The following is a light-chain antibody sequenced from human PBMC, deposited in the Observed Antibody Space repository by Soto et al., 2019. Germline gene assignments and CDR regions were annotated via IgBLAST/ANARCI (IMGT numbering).Light chain of an antibody. CDR2: GAS. J-gene: IGKJ4*01. CDR3: QQYNKWPLT. CDR1: QSASRN. V-gene: IGKV3-15*01. Sequence: EIVMTQSPATLSVSPGERATLSCRASQSASRNLAWYQQKPGQAPRPLIYGASTRATGLPATFSGSGSGTEFTLTISSRQSEDFAVYYCQQYNKWPLTFGRGTKVEIK.